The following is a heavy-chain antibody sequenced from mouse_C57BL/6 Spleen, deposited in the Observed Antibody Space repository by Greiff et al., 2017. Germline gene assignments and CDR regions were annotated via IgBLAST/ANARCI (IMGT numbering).Heavy chain of an antibody. D-gene: IGHD1-1*01. J-gene: IGHJ4*01. CDR3: ATRVLPYYAMDY. V-gene: IGHV1-80*01. CDR2: IYPGDGDT. CDR1: GYAFSSYW. Sequence: VQLQQSGAELVKPGASVKISCKASGYAFSSYWMNWVKQRPGKGLEWIGQIYPGDGDTNYNGKFKGKATLTADKSSSTAYMQLSSLTSEDSAVYLCATRVLPYYAMDYWGQGTSVTVSS.